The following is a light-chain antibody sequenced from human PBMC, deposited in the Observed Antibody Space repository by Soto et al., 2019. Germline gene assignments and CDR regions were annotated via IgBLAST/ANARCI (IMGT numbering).Light chain of an antibody. CDR2: GAS. V-gene: IGKV3-20*01. Sequence: EIVLTQSPGTLSLSPGERATLSCRASQSVSSSYLAWYQQKPGQAPRLLIYGASSRATGIPDRFSGSGSGTDFNLTISRLEPEDFAVYYCQQYGSSLWTFRQGTKVEIK. CDR3: QQYGSSLWT. J-gene: IGKJ1*01. CDR1: QSVSSSY.